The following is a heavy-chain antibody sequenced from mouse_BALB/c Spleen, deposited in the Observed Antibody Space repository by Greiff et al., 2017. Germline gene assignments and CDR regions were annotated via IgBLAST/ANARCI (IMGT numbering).Heavy chain of an antibody. CDR1: GFTFSSYA. CDR2: ISSGGST. CDR3: ARGGYYYGSTHYFDY. D-gene: IGHD1-1*01. V-gene: IGHV5-6-5*01. J-gene: IGHJ2*01. Sequence: EVKLEESGGGLVKPGGSLKLSCAASGFTFSSYAMSWVRQTPEKRLEWVASISSGGSTYYPDSVKGRFTISRDNARNILYLQMSSLRSEDTAMYYCARGGYYYGSTHYFDYWGQGTTLTVSS.